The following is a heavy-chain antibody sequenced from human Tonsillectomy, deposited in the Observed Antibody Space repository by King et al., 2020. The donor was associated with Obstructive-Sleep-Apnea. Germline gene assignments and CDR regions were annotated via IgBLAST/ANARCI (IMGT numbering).Heavy chain of an antibody. CDR3: AKAAGATPRPIDY. CDR1: GFKFDDYT. J-gene: IGHJ4*02. Sequence: VQLVESGGVVVQPGGSLRLSCAASGFKFDDYTMHWVRQAPGKGLEWVSLIRWDGGRTHYADSVKGRFTISRDNSKNSLYLQMNGLRTEDAALYYCAKAAGATPRPIDYWGQGTLVTVSS. V-gene: IGHV3-43*01. CDR2: IRWDGGRT. D-gene: IGHD1-26*01.